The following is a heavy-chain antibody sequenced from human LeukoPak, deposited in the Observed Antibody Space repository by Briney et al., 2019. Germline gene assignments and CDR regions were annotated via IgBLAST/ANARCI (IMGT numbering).Heavy chain of an antibody. CDR1: GFTFISHL. CDR3: ARDQGDGQWLGRYFDY. D-gene: IGHD6-19*01. CDR2: KKQDGSEK. J-gene: IGHJ4*02. Sequence: GGALRISFGAPGFTFISHLVSWVRPAPGKGAGGVANKKQDGSEKYYVDSVKGRFTISRDNAKNSLYLQMNSLRAEDTAVYYCARDQGDGQWLGRYFDYWGQGTLVTVSS. V-gene: IGHV3-7*03.